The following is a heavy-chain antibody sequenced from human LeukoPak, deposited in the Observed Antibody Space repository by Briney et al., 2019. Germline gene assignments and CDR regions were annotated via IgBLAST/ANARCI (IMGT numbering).Heavy chain of an antibody. CDR2: IKPDGSDK. D-gene: IGHD1/OR15-1a*01. Sequence: GGSLGLSCAASGFSFSTYWMSWVRQAPGKGLEWVASIKPDGSDKYYVDSVRGRFTISKDNAKSSLYLQMNSLRAEDTAVYYCTRDNNNLFDYWGQGSPVTVSS. CDR3: TRDNNNLFDY. CDR1: GFSFSTYW. V-gene: IGHV3-7*01. J-gene: IGHJ4*02.